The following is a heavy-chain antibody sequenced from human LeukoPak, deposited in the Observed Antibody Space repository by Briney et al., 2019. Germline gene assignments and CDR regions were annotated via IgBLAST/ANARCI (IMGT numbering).Heavy chain of an antibody. D-gene: IGHD2-2*01. Sequence: GGSLRLSCTTSGFTFTNYGINWVRQAPGKGVEWVAAIWYDGSKTSYTDSVKGRFTVSRDISKNTVYLQMNGLKAEDTAVYYCARDDCSTTPCYAYWGQGTLVTVSS. J-gene: IGHJ4*02. CDR3: ARDDCSTTPCYAY. CDR1: GFTFTNYG. V-gene: IGHV3-33*01. CDR2: IWYDGSKT.